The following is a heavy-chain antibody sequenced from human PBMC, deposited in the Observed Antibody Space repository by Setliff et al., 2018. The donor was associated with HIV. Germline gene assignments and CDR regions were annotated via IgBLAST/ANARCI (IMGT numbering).Heavy chain of an antibody. CDR2: ISAYNGNT. V-gene: IGHV1-18*01. CDR3: ARDVYFTFSGEVIRHYLDV. CDR1: GYIFTNYG. Sequence: GASVKVSCKASGYIFTNYGISWVRQAPGQGLEWMGWISAYNGNTNYAQKFQGRVTITADESTSTVHMELSSLTSEDTAVYYCARDVYFTFSGEVIRHYLDVWGKGTTVTVSS. J-gene: IGHJ6*03. D-gene: IGHD3-3*01.